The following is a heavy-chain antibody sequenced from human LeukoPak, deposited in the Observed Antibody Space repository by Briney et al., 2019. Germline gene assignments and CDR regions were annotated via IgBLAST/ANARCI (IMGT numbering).Heavy chain of an antibody. CDR1: GYTFTSYG. CDR3: ARNSPPYYDFWSGYYYFDY. V-gene: IGHV1-18*01. D-gene: IGHD3-3*01. CDR2: ISAYNGNT. J-gene: IGHJ4*02. Sequence: ASVKVSCKASGYTFTSYGISWVRQAPGQGLEWMGWISAYNGNTNYAQKLQGRVTMTTDTSTSTAYMELRSLRSDDTAVYYCARNSPPYYDFWSGYYYFDYWGQGTLVTVSS.